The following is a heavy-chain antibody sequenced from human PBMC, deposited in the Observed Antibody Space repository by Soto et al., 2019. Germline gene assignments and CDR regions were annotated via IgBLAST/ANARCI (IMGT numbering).Heavy chain of an antibody. CDR2: TYYRSKWYN. CDR1: GNSASSNSAA. CDR3: ARDLSSVTAGGDIMAV. J-gene: IGHJ6*02. V-gene: IGHV6-1*01. D-gene: IGHD2-21*02. Sequence: PSQTLSLTCDLSGNSASSNSAAWNWIRQSPSRGLEWLGRTYYRSKWYNDYAVSVKSRITINPDTSENQFSLQLNSVTPEDTAVYYCARDLSSVTAGGDIMAVWGQGTTVTGS.